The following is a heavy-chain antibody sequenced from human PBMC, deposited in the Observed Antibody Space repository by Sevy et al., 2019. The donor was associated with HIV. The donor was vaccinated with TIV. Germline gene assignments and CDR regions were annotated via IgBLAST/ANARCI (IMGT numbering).Heavy chain of an antibody. D-gene: IGHD3-22*01. CDR1: GFTFSTYA. V-gene: IGHV3-30*04. CDR3: AGERTYYYDSSGSDYGYYGMDV. Sequence: GGSLRLSCAASGFTFSTYAMHWVRQAPGKGLEWVAVISYDGSIKYSADSVKGRFTISRDNSNNTLYLQMNSLRPEDTAVYYCAGERTYYYDSSGSDYGYYGMDVWGQGATVTVSS. J-gene: IGHJ6*02. CDR2: ISYDGSIK.